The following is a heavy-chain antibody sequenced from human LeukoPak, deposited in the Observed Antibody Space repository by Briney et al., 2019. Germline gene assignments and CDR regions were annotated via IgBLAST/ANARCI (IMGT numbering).Heavy chain of an antibody. V-gene: IGHV3-48*03. CDR2: ISSSGRNS. D-gene: IGHD3-10*01. CDR1: EFTLSLYH. J-gene: IGHJ3*02. Sequence: GGSLRLSCAASEFTLSLYHINWVRQAPGKGLEWVAYISSSGRNSHYSDSVKGRFTISRDNAKNSLYLQMNSLRAEDTALYYCAKDISMVRGGGAFDIWGQGTMVTVSS. CDR3: AKDISMVRGGGAFDI.